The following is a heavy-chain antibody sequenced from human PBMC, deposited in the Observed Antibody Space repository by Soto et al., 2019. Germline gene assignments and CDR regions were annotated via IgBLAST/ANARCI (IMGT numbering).Heavy chain of an antibody. CDR1: GYTFTSYY. CDR2: MNPNSGNT. V-gene: IGHV1-8*01. D-gene: IGHD1-7*01. CDR3: ARXRTGTTSNWIXP. Sequence: ASVKVSCKASGYTFTSYYINWVRQATGHGLEWMGWMNPNSGNTVYAQKFQGRVTMTRDTSISTAYMELSSLRSEDTAVYYCARXRTGTTSNWIXPWGQGTLVXVSS. J-gene: IGHJ5*02.